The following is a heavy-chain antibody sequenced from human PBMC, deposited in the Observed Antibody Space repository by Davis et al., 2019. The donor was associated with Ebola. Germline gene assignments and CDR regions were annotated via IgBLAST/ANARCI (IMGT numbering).Heavy chain of an antibody. J-gene: IGHJ6*02. CDR2: ISSSSSTI. D-gene: IGHD2-2*02. Sequence: GGSLRLSCAASGFTFSSYSMNWVRQAPGKGLEWVSYISSSSSTIYYADSVKGRFTISRDNAKNSLYLQMNSLRDEDTAVYYCARDRIVVVPAAILYYYYGMDVWGQGTTVTVSS. CDR3: ARDRIVVVPAAILYYYYGMDV. V-gene: IGHV3-48*02. CDR1: GFTFSSYS.